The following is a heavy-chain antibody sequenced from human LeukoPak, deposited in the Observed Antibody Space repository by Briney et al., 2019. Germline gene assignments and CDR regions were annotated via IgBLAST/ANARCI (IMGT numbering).Heavy chain of an antibody. D-gene: IGHD3-9*01. CDR3: ARVGRGAGYSFDY. Sequence: PSETLSLTCAVYGGSFSGYYWSWIRQPPGKGLEWIGEINHSGSTNYNPSLKSRVTISVDTSKNQFSLKLSSVTAADTAVYYCARVGRGAGYSFDYWGQGTLVTVSS. J-gene: IGHJ4*02. CDR1: GGSFSGYY. CDR2: INHSGST. V-gene: IGHV4-34*01.